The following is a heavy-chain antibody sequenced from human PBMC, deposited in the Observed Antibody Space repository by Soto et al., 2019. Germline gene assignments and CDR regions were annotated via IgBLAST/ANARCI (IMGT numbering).Heavy chain of an antibody. CDR3: ARGPRSGYYYYYMDV. D-gene: IGHD3-10*01. Sequence: PGESLKISCKGSGYSFTSYWIGWVRQMPGKGLEWMGIIYPGDSDTRYSPSFQGQVTISADKSISTAYLQWSSLKASDTAMYYCARGPRSGYYYYYMDVWGKGTTVTVAS. V-gene: IGHV5-51*01. CDR1: GYSFTSYW. CDR2: IYPGDSDT. J-gene: IGHJ6*03.